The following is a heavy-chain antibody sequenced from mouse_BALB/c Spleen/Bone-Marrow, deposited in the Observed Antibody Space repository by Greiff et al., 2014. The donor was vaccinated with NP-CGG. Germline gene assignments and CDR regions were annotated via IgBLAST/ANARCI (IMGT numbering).Heavy chain of an antibody. CDR3: ARRQFITTAAWFAY. Sequence: VQLQQSGPELVKPGASVKMSCKASGYTFTSYVMYWVKQKPGQGLEWIGYINPYNDGTKYNEKFKGKATLTSDKSSSTAYMELSSLTSEDSAVYYCARRQFITTAAWFAYWGQGTLVTVSA. CDR2: INPYNDGT. J-gene: IGHJ3*01. CDR1: GYTFTSYV. V-gene: IGHV1-14*01. D-gene: IGHD1-2*01.